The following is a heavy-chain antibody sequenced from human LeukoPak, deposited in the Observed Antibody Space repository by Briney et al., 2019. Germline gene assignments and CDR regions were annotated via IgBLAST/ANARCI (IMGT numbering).Heavy chain of an antibody. V-gene: IGHV4-59*08. CDR3: ARVVTAGYYHYSGTDV. CDR2: IYYSGST. Sequence: SENLSLTCTVSGGSISSYYWSWIRQPPGKGLEWIGYIYYSGSTNYNPSLKSRVTISVDTSKNQFSLKLSSVTAADTAVYYCARVVTAGYYHYSGTDVWGQGTTVIVSS. CDR1: GGSISSYY. D-gene: IGHD5-18*01. J-gene: IGHJ6*02.